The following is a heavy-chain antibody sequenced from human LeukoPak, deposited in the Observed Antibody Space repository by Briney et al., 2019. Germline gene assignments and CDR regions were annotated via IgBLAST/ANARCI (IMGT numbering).Heavy chain of an antibody. CDR2: ISYDGSNK. V-gene: IGHV3-30-3*01. J-gene: IGHJ5*02. CDR3: ARDRYCSGGSCNGWFDP. CDR1: GFTFSYYA. Sequence: PGGSLRLSCSASGFTFSYYAMHWVRQAPGKGLEWVAVISYDGSNKYYADSVKGRFTISRDNSKNTLYLQMNSLRAEDTAVYYCARDRYCSGGSCNGWFDPWGQGTLVTVSS. D-gene: IGHD2-15*01.